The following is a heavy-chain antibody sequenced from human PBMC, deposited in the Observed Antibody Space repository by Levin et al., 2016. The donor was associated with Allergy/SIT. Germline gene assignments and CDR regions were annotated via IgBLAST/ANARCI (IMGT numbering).Heavy chain of an antibody. Sequence: WIRQPPGKGLEWIGEINHSGSTNYNPSLKSRVTISVDTSKNQFSLKLSSVTAADTAVYYCARGLGYCSSTSCGWYYWGQGTLVTVSS. D-gene: IGHD2-2*01. CDR3: ARGLGYCSSTSCGWYY. J-gene: IGHJ4*02. V-gene: IGHV4-34*01. CDR2: INHSGST.